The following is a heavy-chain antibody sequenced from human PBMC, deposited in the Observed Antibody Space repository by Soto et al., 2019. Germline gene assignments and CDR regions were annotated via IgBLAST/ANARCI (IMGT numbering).Heavy chain of an antibody. CDR2: IYYSGST. CDR1: GGSISSYY. CDR3: ASTIVVVPAAMNAFDI. Sequence: QVQLQESGPGLVKPSETLSLTCTVSGGSISSYYWSWIRQPPGKGLEWIGYIYYSGSTNYNPSLKSRVTISVDTSKNQFSRKLSSVTAADTAVYYCASTIVVVPAAMNAFDIWGQGTMVTVSS. V-gene: IGHV4-59*08. D-gene: IGHD2-2*01. J-gene: IGHJ3*02.